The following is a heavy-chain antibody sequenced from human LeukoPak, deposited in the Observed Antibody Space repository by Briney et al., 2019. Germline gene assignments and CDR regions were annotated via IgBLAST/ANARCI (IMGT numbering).Heavy chain of an antibody. D-gene: IGHD1-1*01. V-gene: IGHV3-7*01. CDR1: GFAISTYW. Sequence: QPGGSLRLSCAASGFAISTYWMSWVRQAPGKGLEWVANIRQDGSQKYYVDSVKGRFTISRDNAKNSLYLQMDSLRAEDTAVYSCATQRPTGAVDYWGQGTLVTVSS. J-gene: IGHJ4*02. CDR2: IRQDGSQK. CDR3: ATQRPTGAVDY.